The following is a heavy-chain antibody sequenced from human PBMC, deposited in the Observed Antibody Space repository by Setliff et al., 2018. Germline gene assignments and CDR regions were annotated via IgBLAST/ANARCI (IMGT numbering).Heavy chain of an antibody. CDR1: GFSITNGYY. V-gene: IGHV4-38-2*01. CDR3: ARGRMRGSCSGPSCTYDPFDI. Sequence: SETLSLTCAVSGFSITNGYYWGWIRQSPGKQLEWIGNIFQSGITFYNPSLKSRVTISLDPSQNQFSLKLRSVTAADTAVYYCARGRMRGSCSGPSCTYDPFDIWGQGTPVTVSS. D-gene: IGHD2-2*01. CDR2: IFQSGIT. J-gene: IGHJ3*02.